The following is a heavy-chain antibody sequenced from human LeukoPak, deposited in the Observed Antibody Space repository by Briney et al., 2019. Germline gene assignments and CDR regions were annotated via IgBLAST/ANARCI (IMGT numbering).Heavy chain of an antibody. Sequence: GGSLRLSCAVSGFIFSNYAMSWVRQAPGKGLEWVSSINDSGGSTYYADSVKGRFTISRENSKNTLYLQMNSLRAEDTAVYYCAKDDEGSCSRTSCYKWFDPLGQGTLVSVSS. CDR2: INDSGGST. CDR3: AKDDEGSCSRTSCYKWFDP. V-gene: IGHV3-23*01. D-gene: IGHD2-2*02. CDR1: GFIFSNYA. J-gene: IGHJ5*02.